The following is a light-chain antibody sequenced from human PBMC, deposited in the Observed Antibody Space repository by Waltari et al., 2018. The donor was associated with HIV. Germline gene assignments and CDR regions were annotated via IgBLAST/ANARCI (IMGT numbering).Light chain of an antibody. CDR2: GNE. Sequence: QSVLTQPPSVSAAPGQKVAISCSGGNSNLGNNYVSWYQQVPGKAPRLLIYGNEKRPPGIPDRFSASKAGVSATMGITGLQIVDEADYYCGTWDSSLNLYVFGPGTTVAVL. V-gene: IGLV1-51*01. CDR3: GTWDSSLNLYV. CDR1: NSNLGNNY. J-gene: IGLJ1*01.